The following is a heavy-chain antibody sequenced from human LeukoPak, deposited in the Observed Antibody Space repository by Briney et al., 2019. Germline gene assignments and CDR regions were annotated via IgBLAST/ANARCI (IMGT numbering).Heavy chain of an antibody. D-gene: IGHD3-16*01. Sequence: GASVKVSCKASGGTFSSYAISWVRQAPGQGLEWMGRILPILGIANYAQKFQGRVTITADKSTSTAYMELSSLRSEDTAVYYCAREVLGMTDYYYYGMDVWGQGTTVTVSS. CDR1: GGTFSSYA. J-gene: IGHJ6*02. CDR3: AREVLGMTDYYYYGMDV. V-gene: IGHV1-69*04. CDR2: ILPILGIA.